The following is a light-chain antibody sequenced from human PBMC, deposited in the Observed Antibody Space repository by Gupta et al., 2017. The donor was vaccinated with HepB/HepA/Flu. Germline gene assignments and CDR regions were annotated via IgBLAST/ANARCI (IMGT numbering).Light chain of an antibody. CDR2: RDD. J-gene: IGLJ3*02. Sequence: QSVLSQAPAASGTPGQRVTISCSGSSSNIERNYVYWYQQDPGTAPKLLMYRDDQRPSGVPERFSGSKSGTSASLVTSGLRSEDEADYYCAAWDDSLSGILFGGGTRLTVL. CDR1: SSNIERNY. V-gene: IGLV1-47*01. CDR3: AAWDDSLSGIL.